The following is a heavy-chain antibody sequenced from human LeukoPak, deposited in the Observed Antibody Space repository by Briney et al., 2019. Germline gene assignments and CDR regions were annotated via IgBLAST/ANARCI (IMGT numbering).Heavy chain of an antibody. Sequence: GGSLRLSCAASGFPFSDYVMIWVRQPPGKGLEWVSGITASGDSTFYGDSVKGRFTMSRDNSRNTVYLQMNSLRVDDTAVYYCARRDIVVVVSASDYWGQGTPVTVSS. V-gene: IGHV3-23*01. J-gene: IGHJ4*02. CDR3: ARRDIVVVVSASDY. CDR2: ITASGDST. D-gene: IGHD2-15*01. CDR1: GFPFSDYV.